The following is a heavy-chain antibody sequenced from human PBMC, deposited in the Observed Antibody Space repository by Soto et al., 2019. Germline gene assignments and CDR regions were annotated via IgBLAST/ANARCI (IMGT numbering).Heavy chain of an antibody. Sequence: SVKVSCKASGGTFSSYAISWVRQAPGQGLEWMGGIIPIFGTANYAQKFQGRVTITADESTSTAYMELSSLRSEDTAVYYCAREGEYQPLYHYYGMDVWGQGTTVTVSS. J-gene: IGHJ6*02. CDR1: GGTFSSYA. D-gene: IGHD2-2*01. V-gene: IGHV1-69*13. CDR2: IIPIFGTA. CDR3: AREGEYQPLYHYYGMDV.